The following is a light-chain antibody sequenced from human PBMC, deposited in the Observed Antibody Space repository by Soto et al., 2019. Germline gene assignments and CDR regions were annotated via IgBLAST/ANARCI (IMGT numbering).Light chain of an antibody. CDR3: GSWDNSLSSSWV. CDR2: DND. Sequence: QSALTQPASVSGSPGQSITISCTGTSGDIGGYNYVSWYQQHPGKAPKLLIYDNDDRPSGIPDRFSGSKSGTSATLAITGLQTEDEADYYCGSWDNSLSSSWVFGGGTQLTVL. V-gene: IGLV2-14*03. CDR1: SGDIGGYNY. J-gene: IGLJ3*02.